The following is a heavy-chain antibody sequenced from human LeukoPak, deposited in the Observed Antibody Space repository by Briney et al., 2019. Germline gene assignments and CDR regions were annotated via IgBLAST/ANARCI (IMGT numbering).Heavy chain of an antibody. CDR1: GGSISSYY. V-gene: IGHV4-59*01. CDR3: ASGHIAAANY. Sequence: TSETLSLTCTVSGGSISSYYWSWIRQPPGKGLEWIGYIYYSGSTNYNPSLKSRVAVSVDTSKNQFSLKLSSVTAADTAVYYCASGHIAAANYWGQGTLVTVSS. D-gene: IGHD6-13*01. CDR2: IYYSGST. J-gene: IGHJ4*02.